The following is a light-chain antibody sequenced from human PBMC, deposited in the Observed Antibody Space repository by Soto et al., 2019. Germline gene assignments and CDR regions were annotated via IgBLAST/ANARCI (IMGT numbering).Light chain of an antibody. Sequence: DIQMTQSPSTLSASVGDRVTITCRASQSISSWLAWYQQKPEKAPKLLIYDASSLQSGVPSRFSGSGSGTEFTLTISSLQPDDFATYCCQHYNSYSEAFGQGTKVDIK. CDR3: QHYNSYSEA. CDR2: DAS. V-gene: IGKV1-5*01. J-gene: IGKJ1*01. CDR1: QSISSW.